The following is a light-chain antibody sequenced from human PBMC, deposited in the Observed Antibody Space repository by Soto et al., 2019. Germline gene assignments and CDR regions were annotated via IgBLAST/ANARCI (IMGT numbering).Light chain of an antibody. J-gene: IGLJ1*01. CDR3: CSYAGSYIFV. CDR2: DVS. Sequence: QSALTQPRSVSGSPGQSVTISCTGGSSDVGGYNYVSWYQQNPGKAPKLMIYDVSKRPSGVPDRFSGSKSGNTASLTISGLQAEDEADYYCCSYAGSYIFVFGTGTEVTVL. CDR1: SSDVGGYNY. V-gene: IGLV2-11*01.